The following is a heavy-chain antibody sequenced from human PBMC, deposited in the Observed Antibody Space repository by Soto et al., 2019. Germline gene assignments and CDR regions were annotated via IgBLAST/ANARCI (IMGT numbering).Heavy chain of an antibody. V-gene: IGHV1-18*01. CDR3: AATGGNYFGLDV. D-gene: IGHD2-8*02. CDR2: ISGYNGNT. J-gene: IGHJ6*02. Sequence: ASVKVSCKSSDNTFTHYGINWERQAPGQGLEWMGWISGYNGNTKYAQKFQDRVTMTADTSTRTAFMEVRSLTSDDTGVYFCAATGGNYFGLDVWGQGTTVTVSS. CDR1: DNTFTHYG.